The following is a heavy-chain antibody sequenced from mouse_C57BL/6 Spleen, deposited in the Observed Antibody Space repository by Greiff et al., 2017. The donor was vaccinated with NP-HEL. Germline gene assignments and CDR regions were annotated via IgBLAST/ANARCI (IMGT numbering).Heavy chain of an antibody. CDR3: TTERRWFAY. J-gene: IGHJ3*01. V-gene: IGHV14-4*01. Sequence: VQLQQSGAELVRPWASVKLSCTASGFNIKDDYMHWVKQRPEQGLEWIGWIDPENGDTEYASKFQGKATITADTSSNTAYLQLSSLTSEDTAVYYCTTERRWFAYWGQGTLVTVSA. CDR2: IDPENGDT. CDR1: GFNIKDDY.